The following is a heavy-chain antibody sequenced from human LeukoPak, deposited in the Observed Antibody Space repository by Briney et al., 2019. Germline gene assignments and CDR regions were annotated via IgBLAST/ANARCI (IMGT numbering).Heavy chain of an antibody. CDR3: ARELIPLGVVISRFDY. D-gene: IGHD3-3*01. J-gene: IGHJ4*02. Sequence: QPGRSLRLSCTTTGFTSSIYSMHWVRQAPGKGLEWVAGISYDGNNKYYADSVKGRFTISRDNSKNTLYLQMNSLRAEDTVVYYCARELIPLGVVISRFDYWGQGTLVTVSS. V-gene: IGHV3-30*04. CDR2: ISYDGNNK. CDR1: GFTSSIYS.